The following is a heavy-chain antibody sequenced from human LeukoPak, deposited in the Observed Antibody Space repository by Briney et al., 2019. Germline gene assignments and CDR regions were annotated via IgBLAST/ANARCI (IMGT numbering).Heavy chain of an antibody. CDR1: GYTFTSYG. Sequence: ASVKVSCKASGYTFTSYGISWVRQAPGQGLEWMGWISAYNGNTNYAQKLQGRVTMTTDTSTSTAYLELRSLRSDDTAVYYCARVRGYYDSSGPRDYWGQGTLVTVSS. V-gene: IGHV1-18*01. J-gene: IGHJ4*02. CDR2: ISAYNGNT. D-gene: IGHD3-22*01. CDR3: ARVRGYYDSSGPRDY.